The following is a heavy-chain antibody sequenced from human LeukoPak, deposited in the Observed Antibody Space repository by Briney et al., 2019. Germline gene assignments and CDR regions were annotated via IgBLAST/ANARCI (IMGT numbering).Heavy chain of an antibody. J-gene: IGHJ4*02. CDR1: GYSFTSYW. V-gene: IGHV5-10-1*01. CDR3: ARGDYDILTGIN. D-gene: IGHD3-9*01. Sequence: GESLKISCKGSGYSFTSYWISWARQMPGKGLEWMGRIDPSDSYTNYSQSFQGHVTISADKSISTAYLQWSSLKASDTAMYYCARGDYDILTGINWGQGTLVTVSS. CDR2: IDPSDSYT.